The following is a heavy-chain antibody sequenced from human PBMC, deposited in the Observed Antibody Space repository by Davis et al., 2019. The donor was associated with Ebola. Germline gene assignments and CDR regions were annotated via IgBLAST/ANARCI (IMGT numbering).Heavy chain of an antibody. CDR2: IYHSGST. D-gene: IGHD2-2*01. J-gene: IGHJ5*02. Sequence: PSETLSLTCDVSGGSINSGGYSWSWIRQPPGKGLEWIGYIYHSGSTFYNPSLKSRALISVDRSKNQLALNLTSVTAADTAVYYCARAGSGYQLLRSWFDPWGQETLVTVSS. CDR3: ARAGSGYQLLRSWFDP. V-gene: IGHV4-30-2*01. CDR1: GGSINSGGYS.